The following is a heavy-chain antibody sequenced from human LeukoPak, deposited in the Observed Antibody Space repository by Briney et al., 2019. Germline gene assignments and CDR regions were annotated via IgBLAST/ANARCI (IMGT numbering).Heavy chain of an antibody. Sequence: GGSLRLSCVASGXNFGESAMHWVRQAPGKGLEWVSLISADGGSAFSADSVKGRFSISRDNSKNSLYLQMDSLRSEDTAMYYCAKESGKFDYWGQGTLVVVSS. V-gene: IGHV3-43*02. CDR1: GXNFGESA. CDR2: ISADGGSA. CDR3: AKESGKFDY. J-gene: IGHJ4*02.